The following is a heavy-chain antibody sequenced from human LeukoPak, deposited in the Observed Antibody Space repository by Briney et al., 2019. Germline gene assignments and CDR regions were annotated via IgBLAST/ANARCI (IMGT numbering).Heavy chain of an antibody. Sequence: ASVKVSCKASGYTFVSYGLTWVRQAPGQGLEWMGWISSYNGDTNYAQKLQGRVTMTTDTSTSTAYMELRSLRSDDTAVYYCARDRDIVVVPAAPDAFDIWGQGTMVTVSS. V-gene: IGHV1-18*01. CDR1: GYTFVSYG. CDR2: ISSYNGDT. J-gene: IGHJ3*02. D-gene: IGHD2-2*01. CDR3: ARDRDIVVVPAAPDAFDI.